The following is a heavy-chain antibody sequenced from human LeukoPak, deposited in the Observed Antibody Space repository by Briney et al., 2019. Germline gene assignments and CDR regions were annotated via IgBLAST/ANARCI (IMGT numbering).Heavy chain of an antibody. D-gene: IGHD1-26*01. CDR3: AKEMSYGTYYYYYMDV. CDR1: GFTFDDYA. Sequence: GGSLRHSCAASGFTFDDYAMYWVRQAPGKGLEWVSTISWNSNTVDYADSVKGRFTISRDNAKSSVYLQMNSLTPEDTALYYCAKEMSYGTYYYYYMDVWGKGTTVIVSS. CDR2: ISWNSNTV. V-gene: IGHV3-9*01. J-gene: IGHJ6*03.